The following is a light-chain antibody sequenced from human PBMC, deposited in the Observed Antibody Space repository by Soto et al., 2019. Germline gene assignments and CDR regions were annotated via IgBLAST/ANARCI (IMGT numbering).Light chain of an antibody. CDR1: SSDVGGYNY. CDR2: EVS. Sequence: QSALTQPPSASGSPGQSVTISCTGTSSDVGGYNYVAWYQQHPGKAPKIIIYEVSKRPTGVPDRFSGSKSGNTASLTVSGLQAEDEADYYCSSYAGSDKRVFGTGTKLTVL. CDR3: SSYAGSDKRV. V-gene: IGLV2-8*01. J-gene: IGLJ1*01.